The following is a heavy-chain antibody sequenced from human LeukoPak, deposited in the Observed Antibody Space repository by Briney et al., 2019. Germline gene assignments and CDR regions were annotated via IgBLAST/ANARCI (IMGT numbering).Heavy chain of an antibody. CDR1: GGSISSYY. CDR3: ARHASSGWYWYFDY. V-gene: IGHV4-4*07. Sequence: SETLSLTCTVSGGSISSYYWSWIRQPAGKGLEWIGRIYTSGSTNYNPSLKSRVTMSVDTSKNQFSLKLSSVTAADTAVYYCARHASSGWYWYFDYWGQGTPVTVSS. J-gene: IGHJ4*02. D-gene: IGHD6-19*01. CDR2: IYTSGST.